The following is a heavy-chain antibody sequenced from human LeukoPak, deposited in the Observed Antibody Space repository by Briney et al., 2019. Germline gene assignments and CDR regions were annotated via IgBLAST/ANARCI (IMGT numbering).Heavy chain of an antibody. D-gene: IGHD6-19*01. CDR1: GFTFSSYS. V-gene: IGHV3-48*01. CDR2: ISSSSSTI. Sequence: GGSLRLSCAASGFTFSSYSMNWVRQAPGKGLEWVSYISSSSSTIYYADSVKGRLTISRDNAKNSLYLQMNSLRAEDTAVYYCARGGRKAVAGTPNWFDPWGQGTLVTVSS. J-gene: IGHJ5*02. CDR3: ARGGRKAVAGTPNWFDP.